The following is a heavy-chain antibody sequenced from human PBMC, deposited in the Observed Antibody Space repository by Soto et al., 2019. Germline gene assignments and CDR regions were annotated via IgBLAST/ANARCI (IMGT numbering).Heavy chain of an antibody. CDR1: GFTFSSYA. Sequence: PGGSLRLSCAASGFTFSSYAMHWVRQAPGKGLEYVSAISSNGGSTYYADSVKGRFTISRDNSKNTLYLQMGSLRAEDMAVYYCARDRGAYYYDSSGSGGMDVWGQGTTVTVSS. CDR2: ISSNGGST. CDR3: ARDRGAYYYDSSGSGGMDV. V-gene: IGHV3-64*02. J-gene: IGHJ6*02. D-gene: IGHD3-22*01.